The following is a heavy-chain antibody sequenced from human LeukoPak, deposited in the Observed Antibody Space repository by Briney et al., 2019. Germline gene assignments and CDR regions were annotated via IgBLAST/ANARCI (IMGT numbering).Heavy chain of an antibody. Sequence: GGSLRLSCAASGFTFSDYYMSWIRQAPGKGLEWVSYISSSGSTIYYADSVKGRFTISRDNSKNTLYLQMNSLRAEDTAVYYCAKVDYGDYTAFDYWGQGTLVTVSS. CDR1: GFTFSDYY. CDR2: ISSSGSTI. V-gene: IGHV3-11*01. CDR3: AKVDYGDYTAFDY. J-gene: IGHJ4*02. D-gene: IGHD4-17*01.